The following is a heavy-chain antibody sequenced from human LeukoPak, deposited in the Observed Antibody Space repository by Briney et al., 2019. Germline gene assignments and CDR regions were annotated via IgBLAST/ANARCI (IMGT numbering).Heavy chain of an antibody. J-gene: IGHJ5*02. V-gene: IGHV3-7*01. D-gene: IGHD5-24*01. CDR3: ARDEYRSRWLHP. CDR2: IKGDGSEK. Sequence: TGGSLRLSCAASGFTFSSYWMGWVRLAPGKGLEWVANIKGDGSEKWYADSVKGRFTISRDNAQNSVHLQMNSLRAEDTAVYHCARDEYRSRWLHPWGQGTLVTVTS. CDR1: GFTFSSYW.